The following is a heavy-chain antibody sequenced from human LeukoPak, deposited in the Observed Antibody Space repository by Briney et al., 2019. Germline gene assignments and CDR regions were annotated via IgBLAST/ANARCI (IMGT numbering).Heavy chain of an antibody. CDR1: RFTFSNYW. CDR2: IKQDGSEK. D-gene: IGHD1-1*01. V-gene: IGHV3-7*04. Sequence: GGSLRLSCAASRFTFSNYWMSWVRQAPGKGLEWVANIKQDGSEKNYVGSVKGRFTISRDNAKNSLYLQMNRLRVEDTAVYYCAREERESGGWDVWGQGTTVTVSS. CDR3: AREERESGGWDV. J-gene: IGHJ6*02.